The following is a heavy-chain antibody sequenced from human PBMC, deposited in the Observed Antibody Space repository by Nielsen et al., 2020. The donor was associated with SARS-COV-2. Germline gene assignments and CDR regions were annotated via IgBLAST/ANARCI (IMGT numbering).Heavy chain of an antibody. CDR3: ARQVGGSTIFGVVIQNWFDP. V-gene: IGHV4-34*01. CDR2: INHSGST. Sequence: WIRQPPGKGLEWIGEINHSGSTNYNPSLKSRVTISVDTSKNQFSLKLSSVTAAGTAVYYCARQVGGSTIFGVVIQNWFDPWGQGTLVTVSS. J-gene: IGHJ5*02. D-gene: IGHD3-3*01.